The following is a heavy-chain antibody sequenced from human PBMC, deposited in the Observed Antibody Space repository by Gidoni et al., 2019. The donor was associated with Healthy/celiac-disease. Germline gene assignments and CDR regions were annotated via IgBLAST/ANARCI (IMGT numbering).Heavy chain of an antibody. CDR1: GFPFGDYA. V-gene: IGHV3-9*01. J-gene: IGHJ3*02. Sequence: EVQLGESGGGLVQHGRSLRLSCAASGFPFGDYAMHWVRQAPGKGLEWVSGISWNSGSIGYADSVKGRFTISRDNAKNSLYLQMNRLRAEDTALYYCAKGHYSGYDYGAFDIWGQGTMVTVSS. CDR2: ISWNSGSI. D-gene: IGHD5-12*01. CDR3: AKGHYSGYDYGAFDI.